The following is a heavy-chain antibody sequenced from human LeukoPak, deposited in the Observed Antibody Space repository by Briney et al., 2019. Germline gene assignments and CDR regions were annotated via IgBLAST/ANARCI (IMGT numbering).Heavy chain of an antibody. J-gene: IGHJ4*02. CDR1: GFNFNIFW. CDR2: IKQDGSVK. Sequence: PGGSLRLSCVASGFNFNIFWMGWVRQAPGKGLEWVTNIKQDGSVKFYVDSVSDRFAVFRDNARNSLYLQMNSLRVEDTAVYYCARLTWLVSSYVSQTGVEYVSRTGFDWWGQGALVTVST. V-gene: IGHV3-7*01. D-gene: IGHD3-16*01. CDR3: ARLTWLVSSYVSQTGVEYVSRTGFDW.